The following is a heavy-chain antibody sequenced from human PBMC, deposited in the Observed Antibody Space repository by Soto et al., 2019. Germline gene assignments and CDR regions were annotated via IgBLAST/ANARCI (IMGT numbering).Heavy chain of an antibody. J-gene: IGHJ3*02. V-gene: IGHV4-59*01. D-gene: IGHD5-12*01. Sequence: QVQLQESGPGLVKPSETLSLTCTVSGGSISSYYWSWIRQPPGKGLEWIWYIYYSGSTNYNPSLRRRVTISVDTSKSQFSVELSSVTAADTAVYYCARDYEWLLDAFDIWGEGTMVTVSS. CDR1: GGSISSYY. CDR2: IYYSGST. CDR3: ARDYEWLLDAFDI.